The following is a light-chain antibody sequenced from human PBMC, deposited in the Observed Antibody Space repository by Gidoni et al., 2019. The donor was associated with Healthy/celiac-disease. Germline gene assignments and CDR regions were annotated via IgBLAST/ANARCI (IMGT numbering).Light chain of an antibody. CDR3: QQRSNWPPYS. CDR2: DAS. J-gene: IGKJ2*03. Sequence: EIVLTQSPATLSLSPGERATLSCRASQSVSSYLAWYQQKPGQAPSLLIYDASNRATGIPARSSGSGSGTDFTLTISSLEPEDFAVYYCQQRSNWPPYSFGQGTKLEIK. CDR1: QSVSSY. V-gene: IGKV3-11*01.